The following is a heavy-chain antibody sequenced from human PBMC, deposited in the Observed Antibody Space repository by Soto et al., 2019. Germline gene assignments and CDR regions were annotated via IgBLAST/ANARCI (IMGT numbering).Heavy chain of an antibody. Sequence: ASVKVSCKASGYTFTSYDINWVRQATGQGLEWMGWMNPNSGNTGYAQKFQGRVTMTRNTSISTAYMELSSLRSEDTDVYYCARGRYDFEMDHLSYSYGMDVWGQGTLVTVSS. CDR2: MNPNSGNT. CDR3: ARGRYDFEMDHLSYSYGMDV. J-gene: IGHJ6*02. V-gene: IGHV1-8*01. CDR1: GYTFTSYD. D-gene: IGHD3-3*01.